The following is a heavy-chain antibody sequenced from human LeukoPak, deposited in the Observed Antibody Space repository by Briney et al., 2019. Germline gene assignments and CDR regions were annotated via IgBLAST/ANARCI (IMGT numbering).Heavy chain of an antibody. J-gene: IGHJ4*02. V-gene: IGHV4-4*02. CDR3: GKTDIYFNPIDY. CDR1: GVSISSSEW. D-gene: IGHD3-9*01. CDR2: IHRAGRT. Sequence: PSGTLSLTCAVSGVSISSSEWWIWVRQPPGQGLEWIGEIHRAGRTRYNPSLKSRVTISMDYSKSQFSLKLTSVTAADTAIYYCGKTDIYFNPIDYWGPGSLVTVSS.